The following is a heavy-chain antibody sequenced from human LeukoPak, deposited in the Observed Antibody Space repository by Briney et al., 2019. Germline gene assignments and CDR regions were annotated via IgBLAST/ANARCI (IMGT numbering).Heavy chain of an antibody. Sequence: ASVKVSCKASGYTFTSYGISWVRQAPGQGLEWMGWISAYNGNTNYAQKLQGRVTMTTDTSTSTVYMELSSLRSEDTAVYYCARDYYYDSSGSLNVDRWGQGTLVTVSS. CDR1: GYTFTSYG. CDR3: ARDYYYDSSGSLNVDR. J-gene: IGHJ5*02. V-gene: IGHV1-18*01. CDR2: ISAYNGNT. D-gene: IGHD3-22*01.